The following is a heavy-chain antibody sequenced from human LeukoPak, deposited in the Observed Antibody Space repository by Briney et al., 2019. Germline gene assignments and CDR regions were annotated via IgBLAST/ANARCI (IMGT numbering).Heavy chain of an antibody. Sequence: PSETLSLICTVSGGSISSSSYYWGWIRQPPGKGLEWIGSIYYSGSTYYNPSLKSRVTISVDTSKNQFSLKLSSVTAADTAVYYCARLVRATYYYDSSGLAGGLFDYWGQGTLVTVSS. D-gene: IGHD3-22*01. CDR2: IYYSGST. V-gene: IGHV4-39*01. CDR1: GGSISSSSYY. CDR3: ARLVRATYYYDSSGLAGGLFDY. J-gene: IGHJ4*02.